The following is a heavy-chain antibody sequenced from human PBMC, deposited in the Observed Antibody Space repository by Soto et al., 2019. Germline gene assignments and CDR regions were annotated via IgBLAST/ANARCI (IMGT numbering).Heavy chain of an antibody. CDR2: ISYDGSNK. V-gene: IGHV3-30-3*01. Sequence: QVQLVESGGGVVQPGRSLRLSCAASGFTFSSYAMHWVRQAPGKGLEWVAVISYDGSNKYYADSVKGRFTISRDNSKNTLYLQTNSLRAEDTAVYYCARQHCISTSCHYGMDVWGQGTTVTVSS. CDR3: ARQHCISTSCHYGMDV. J-gene: IGHJ6*02. CDR1: GFTFSSYA. D-gene: IGHD2-2*01.